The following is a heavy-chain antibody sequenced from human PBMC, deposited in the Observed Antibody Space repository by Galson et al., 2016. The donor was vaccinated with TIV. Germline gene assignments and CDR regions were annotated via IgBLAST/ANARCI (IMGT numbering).Heavy chain of an antibody. CDR1: GYTLSEIA. CDR3: ATVAWFPGLSLDS. CDR2: FDPEAGRT. Sequence: SVKVSCKVSGYTLSEIAMHWVRQAPGKGLEWMGGFDPEAGRTIYAQKFHGRVTVTEGTATDTDYMEVNNLRSDDTAVYYCATVAWFPGLSLDSWGQGTLVTVSS. J-gene: IGHJ4*02. V-gene: IGHV1-24*01. D-gene: IGHD3-22*01.